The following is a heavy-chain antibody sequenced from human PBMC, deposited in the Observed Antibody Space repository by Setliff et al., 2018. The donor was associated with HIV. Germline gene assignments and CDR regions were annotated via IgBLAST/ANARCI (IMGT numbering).Heavy chain of an antibody. J-gene: IGHJ4*02. D-gene: IGHD6-19*01. Sequence: PSETLSLTCIVSGGSISSGTYYWGWIRRPPGKGLEYIGSAFYSDNTYYKPSLKNRVTISVDTSKNQFSLKLTSVTAADTAVYYCAREVGHRSGYYRGSFDYWGQGTLVTVSS. CDR1: GGSISSGTYY. V-gene: IGHV4-39*07. CDR3: AREVGHRSGYYRGSFDY. CDR2: AFYSDNT.